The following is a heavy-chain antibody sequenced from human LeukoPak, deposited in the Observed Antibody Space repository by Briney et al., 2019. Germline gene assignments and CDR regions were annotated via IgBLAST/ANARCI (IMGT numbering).Heavy chain of an antibody. V-gene: IGHV3-23*01. D-gene: IGHD5-18*01. J-gene: IGHJ4*02. Sequence: GGSLRLSCAASGFTFSSYAMNWVRQAPGKGLEWVSAISGSGGSTYYADSVKGRFTISRDNSKNTLYLQMNSLRAEDTAVYYCAKGSTWIQLWFDYWGQGTLVTVSS. CDR2: ISGSGGST. CDR1: GFTFSSYA. CDR3: AKGSTWIQLWFDY.